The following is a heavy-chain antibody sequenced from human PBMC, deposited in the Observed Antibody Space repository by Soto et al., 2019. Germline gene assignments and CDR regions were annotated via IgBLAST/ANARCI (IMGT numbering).Heavy chain of an antibody. CDR2: IDDAGST. D-gene: IGHD3-3*01. CDR1: GGSMTSYY. Sequence: SETLSLTCRVSGGSMTSYYWSWLRQSPGKGLEWIGYIDDAGSTKFNPSLRSRVSMSILTSQGQVSLTLDSVTAADTAVYYCARAYFDFTGGYSPYWYSEVWGRGTLVTVSS. V-gene: IGHV4-59*01. CDR3: ARAYFDFTGGYSPYWYSEV. J-gene: IGHJ2*01.